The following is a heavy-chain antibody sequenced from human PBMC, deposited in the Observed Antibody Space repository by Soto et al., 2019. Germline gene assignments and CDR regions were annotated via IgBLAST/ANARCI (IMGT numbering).Heavy chain of an antibody. D-gene: IGHD1-7*01. CDR2: ISSSGGGT. V-gene: IGHV3-23*01. CDR3: AKSPSGTMNYFDY. CDR1: GLTFSSYA. Sequence: PGGSLRLSCAASGLTFSSYAMSWVRQAPGKGLEWVSGISSSGGGTYYADSVKGRFTISRDNSKNTLYLQMNSLRAEDTAVYYCAKSPSGTMNYFDYWGQGTLVTVSS. J-gene: IGHJ4*02.